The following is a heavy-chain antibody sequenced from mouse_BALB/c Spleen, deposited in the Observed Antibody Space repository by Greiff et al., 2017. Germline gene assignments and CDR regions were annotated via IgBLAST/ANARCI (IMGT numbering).Heavy chain of an antibody. CDR1: GFTFSSYG. CDR2: ISSGGSYT. CDR3: ASSITTVSMDY. D-gene: IGHD1-1*01. V-gene: IGHV5-6*01. Sequence: EVKLVESGGDLVKPGGSLKLSCAASGFTFSSYGMSWVRQTPDKRLEWVATISSGGSYTYYPDSVKGRFTISRDNAKNTLYLQMSSLKSEDTAMYYCASSITTVSMDYWGQGTSVTVSS. J-gene: IGHJ4*01.